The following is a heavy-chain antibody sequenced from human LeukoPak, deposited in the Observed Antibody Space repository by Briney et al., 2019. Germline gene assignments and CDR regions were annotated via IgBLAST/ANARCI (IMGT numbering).Heavy chain of an antibody. Sequence: ASVKVSCKASGYTFTSYGISWVRQAPGQGLEWMGWISAYNGNTNYAQKLQGRVTMTTDTSTSTAYMELRSLRSDDTAVYYCARVRPDYYYYYMDVWGKGTTVTVSS. V-gene: IGHV1-18*01. J-gene: IGHJ6*03. CDR3: ARVRPDYYYYYMDV. D-gene: IGHD6-25*01. CDR1: GYTFTSYG. CDR2: ISAYNGNT.